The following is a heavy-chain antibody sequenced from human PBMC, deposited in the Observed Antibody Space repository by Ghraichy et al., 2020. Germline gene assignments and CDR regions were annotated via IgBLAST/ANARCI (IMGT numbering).Heavy chain of an antibody. Sequence: GSLRLSCAASGFTFSSYAMSWVRQAPGKGLEWVSAISGSGGSTYYADSVKGQFTISRDNSKNTLYLQMNSLRAEDTAVYYCAKTSSVVVVAATVHYFDYWGQGTLVTVSS. CDR2: ISGSGGST. V-gene: IGHV3-23*01. CDR3: AKTSSVVVVAATVHYFDY. D-gene: IGHD2-15*01. CDR1: GFTFSSYA. J-gene: IGHJ4*02.